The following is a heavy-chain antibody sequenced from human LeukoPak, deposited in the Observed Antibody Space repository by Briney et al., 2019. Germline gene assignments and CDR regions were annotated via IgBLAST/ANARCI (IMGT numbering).Heavy chain of an antibody. Sequence: ASVKVSCKASGGTFSSYAISWVRQAPGQGLEWMGGIIPIFGTANYAQKFQGRVTITADESTSTAYMELSSLRSEDTAVYYCARDGYGSGGFFDYWGQGTLVTVSS. CDR2: IIPIFGTA. V-gene: IGHV1-69*13. CDR3: ARDGYGSGGFFDY. CDR1: GGTFSSYA. J-gene: IGHJ4*02. D-gene: IGHD3-10*01.